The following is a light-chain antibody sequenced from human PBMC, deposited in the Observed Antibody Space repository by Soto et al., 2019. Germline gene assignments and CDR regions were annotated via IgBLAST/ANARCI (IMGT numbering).Light chain of an antibody. CDR2: EVN. CDR1: SSDIGNYKL. Sequence: QSALTQPASVSGSPGQSVTFSCTGTSSDIGNYKLVSWYQQHPGKAPRLMIYEVNKRPSGVSDRFSGSKSGNTASLTISGLQAEDEADYYCCSYAGASTWVFGGGTKVTVL. J-gene: IGLJ3*02. V-gene: IGLV2-23*02. CDR3: CSYAGASTWV.